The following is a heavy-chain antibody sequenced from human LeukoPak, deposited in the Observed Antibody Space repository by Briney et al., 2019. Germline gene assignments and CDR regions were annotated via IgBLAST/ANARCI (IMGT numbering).Heavy chain of an antibody. D-gene: IGHD1-26*01. CDR3: AREGVSGSAYLYYFDY. V-gene: IGHV3-30*04. CDR2: ISYDGSNK. J-gene: IGHJ4*02. Sequence: PGGSLRLSCAASGFTFSSYAMHWVRQAPGKGLEWVALISYDGSNKYYADSVKGRFTISRDNSKNTLYLQMNSLRAEDTAVYYCAREGVSGSAYLYYFDYWGQGTLVTVSS. CDR1: GFTFSSYA.